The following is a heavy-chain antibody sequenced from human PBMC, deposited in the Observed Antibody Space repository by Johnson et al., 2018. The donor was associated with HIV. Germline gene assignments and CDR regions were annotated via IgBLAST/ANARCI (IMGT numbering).Heavy chain of an antibody. J-gene: IGHJ3*02. CDR2: IDWAGLSA. D-gene: IGHD4-23*01. Sequence: VQLVESGGVVVWPGGSLRLSCAASGFAFADSGMPWVRQPPGKGLAWVSFIDWAGLSASYAHSVKVRFTISRDHAKNTLYLQMNSLRAEDTAVYYCARGLGYVFYGGNSNAFDIWGQGTMVTVSS. CDR1: GFAFADSG. CDR3: ARGLGYVFYGGNSNAFDI. V-gene: IGHV3-43D*03.